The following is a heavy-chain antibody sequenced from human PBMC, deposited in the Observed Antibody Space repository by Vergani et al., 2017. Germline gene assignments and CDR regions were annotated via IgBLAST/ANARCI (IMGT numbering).Heavy chain of an antibody. J-gene: IGHJ6*03. CDR1: GFTFSSYA. CDR3: AKAGIVVPAAITGIRAYYYYYMDV. V-gene: IGHV3-23*01. CDR2: ISGSGGST. D-gene: IGHD2-2*01. Sequence: EVQLLESGGGLVQPGGSLRLSCAASGFTFSSYAMSWVRQAPGKGLEWDSAISGSGGSTYYADSVKGRFTISRDNSKNTLYLQMNSLRAEDTAVYYCAKAGIVVPAAITGIRAYYYYYMDVWGKGTTVTVSS.